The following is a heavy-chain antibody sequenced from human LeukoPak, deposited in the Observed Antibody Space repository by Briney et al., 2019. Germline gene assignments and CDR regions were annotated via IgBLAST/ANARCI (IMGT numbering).Heavy chain of an antibody. V-gene: IGHV4-30-2*01. J-gene: IGHJ4*02. CDR3: ARDIPGDY. Sequence: PSQTLSLTCAVSGGSISSDSYSWSWIRQPPGKGLEWIGYIYHSGNTYYNPSLKSRVTISVGRSKNQFSLKLSSVTAADTAVYYCARDIPGDYWGQGTLVTVSS. CDR2: IYHSGNT. CDR1: GGSISSDSYS. D-gene: IGHD7-27*01.